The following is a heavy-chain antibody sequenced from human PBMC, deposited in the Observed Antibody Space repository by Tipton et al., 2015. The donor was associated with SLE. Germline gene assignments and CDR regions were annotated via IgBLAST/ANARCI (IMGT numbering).Heavy chain of an antibody. J-gene: IGHJ3*02. CDR3: ARERNGAFDI. CDR1: GFTFSSYW. V-gene: IGHV3-7*01. Sequence: SLRLSCEASGFTFSSYWMSWVRQAPGKGLAWVANIKLDGSEKYYVDSVKGRFTFSRDNAKNSLYLQMNSLRAEDTAVYYCARERNGAFDIWGQGTMVTVSS. CDR2: IKLDGSEK.